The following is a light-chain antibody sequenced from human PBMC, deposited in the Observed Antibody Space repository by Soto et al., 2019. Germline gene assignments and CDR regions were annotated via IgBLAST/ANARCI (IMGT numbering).Light chain of an antibody. CDR3: QQYYNTPVT. V-gene: IGKV4-1*01. CDR1: PSVLFSYDNKNY. CDR2: WAS. Sequence: DFVMTPSPDSLAVSLRERATINCKSSPSVLFSYDNKNYLAWYQQKPGQPPKLLISWASTRESGVPDRFSGGGSGTDFTLTISSLQAEDVAVYYCQQYYNTPVTFGQGTKVDIK. J-gene: IGKJ1*01.